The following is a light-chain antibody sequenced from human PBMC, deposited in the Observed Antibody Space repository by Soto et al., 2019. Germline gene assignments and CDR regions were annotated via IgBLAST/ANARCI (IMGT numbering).Light chain of an antibody. J-gene: IGKJ1*01. CDR2: KES. V-gene: IGKV1-5*03. CDR3: QQYNDYPWT. CDR1: QYISSW. Sequence: DIRMTQSPSTLSASVGDRVTITCRASQYISSWLAWYQQKPGQAPKLLIYKESFLESVLPSRFSVRESGTDFTLAISSLQPHYFATYDCQQYNDYPWTFGQDTQVEIK.